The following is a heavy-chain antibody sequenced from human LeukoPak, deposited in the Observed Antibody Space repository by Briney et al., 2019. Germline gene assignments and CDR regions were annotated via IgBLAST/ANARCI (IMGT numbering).Heavy chain of an antibody. CDR3: ARDYADYVGYFFFDY. J-gene: IGHJ4*02. Sequence: PGGSLRLSCAASGFTFNNYAMNWVRQAPGKGLEWVSSISGGGETTHHADSAKGRFTISRDNSQNTLYLQMNSLRAEDTAVYYCARDYADYVGYFFFDYWGQGTLVTVSS. CDR2: ISGGGETT. V-gene: IGHV3-23*01. D-gene: IGHD4-17*01. CDR1: GFTFNNYA.